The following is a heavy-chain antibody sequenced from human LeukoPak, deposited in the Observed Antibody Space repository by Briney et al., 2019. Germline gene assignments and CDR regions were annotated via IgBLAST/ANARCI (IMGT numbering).Heavy chain of an antibody. CDR3: ARDTGYCSGGSCYSHLYFDY. V-gene: IGHV1-69*04. Sequence: SVKVSCKASGGTFSSYTISWVRQAPGQGLEWMGRIIPILGIANYAQKFQGRVTITADKSTSTAYMELSSLRSEDTAVYYCARDTGYCSGGSCYSHLYFDYWGQGTLVTVSS. J-gene: IGHJ4*02. CDR1: GGTFSSYT. D-gene: IGHD2-15*01. CDR2: IIPILGIA.